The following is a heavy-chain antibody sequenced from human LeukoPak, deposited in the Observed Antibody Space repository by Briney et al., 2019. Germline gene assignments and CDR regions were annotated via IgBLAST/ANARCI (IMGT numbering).Heavy chain of an antibody. J-gene: IGHJ4*02. CDR2: ISYDGSNK. CDR1: GFTFSSYA. V-gene: IGHV3-30*04. D-gene: IGHD4-17*01. Sequence: SGGSLRLSCAASGFTFSSYAMHWVRQAPGKGLEWVAVISYDGSNKYYADSVKGRFTISRDNSKNTLYLQMNSLRAEDTAVYFCARIPHPDYADAQWGQGTLVIVSS. CDR3: ARIPHPDYADAQ.